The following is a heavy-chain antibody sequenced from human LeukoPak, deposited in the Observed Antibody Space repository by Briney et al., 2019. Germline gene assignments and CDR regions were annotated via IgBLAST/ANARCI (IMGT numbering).Heavy chain of an antibody. J-gene: IGHJ4*02. CDR2: ISGSGGST. V-gene: IGHV3-23*01. Sequence: PGGSLRLSCAASGFTFSSYAMSWVRQARGKGLEWVSAISGSGGSTYYADSVKGRFTISRDNSKNTLYLQMNSLRAEDTAVYYCAKSDCGGDCHLLDYWGQGTLVTVSS. D-gene: IGHD2-21*02. CDR3: AKSDCGGDCHLLDY. CDR1: GFTFSSYA.